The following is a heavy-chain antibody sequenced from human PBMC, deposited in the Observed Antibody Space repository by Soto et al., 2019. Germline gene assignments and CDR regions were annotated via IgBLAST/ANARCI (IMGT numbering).Heavy chain of an antibody. CDR2: ISCDGSNK. J-gene: IGHJ4*02. CDR1: GFTFSSYA. V-gene: IGHV3-30-3*01. D-gene: IGHD3-22*01. Sequence: GGSLRLSCAASGFTFSSYAMHWVRQAPGKGLEWVAVISCDGSNKYYADSVKGRFTISRDNSKNTLYLQMNSLRAEDTAVYYCARAPMIVVAPPDYWGQGTLVTVSS. CDR3: ARAPMIVVAPPDY.